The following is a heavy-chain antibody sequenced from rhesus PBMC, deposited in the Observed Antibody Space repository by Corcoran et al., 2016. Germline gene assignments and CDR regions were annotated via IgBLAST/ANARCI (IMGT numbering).Heavy chain of an antibody. V-gene: IGHV4-173*01. CDR2: ISGSGGSP. Sequence: QLQLQESGPGLVKPSETLTLTCAVSGGSISSNSWSWIRQPPGKGLEWIGRISGSGGSPACTPSLKSPVALSTDTSNNQFSLKLSSVTAADTAVYYCAREPYSSWSYRFDVWGPGVLVIVSS. J-gene: IGHJ5-1*01. D-gene: IGHD6-13*01. CDR3: AREPYSSWSYRFDV. CDR1: GGSISSNS.